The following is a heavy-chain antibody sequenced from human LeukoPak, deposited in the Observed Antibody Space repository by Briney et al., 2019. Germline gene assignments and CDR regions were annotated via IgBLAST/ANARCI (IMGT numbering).Heavy chain of an antibody. CDR3: ARHWVEMTTPYSFDY. V-gene: IGHV4-59*08. CDR1: GGSISSYY. D-gene: IGHD5-24*01. CDR2: IYNSGST. J-gene: IGHJ4*02. Sequence: SETLSLTCTVSGGSISSYYWSWIRQPPGKGLEWIGYIYNSGSTNYNPSLKSRVTISVDTSKNQFSLKLSSVTAADTAMYYCARHWVEMTTPYSFDYWSQGTLVTVSS.